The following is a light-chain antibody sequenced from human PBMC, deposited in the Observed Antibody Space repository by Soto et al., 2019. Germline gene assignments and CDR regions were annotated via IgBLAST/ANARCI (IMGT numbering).Light chain of an antibody. Sequence: DIQMTQSPSSLSASVGDRVTITCRASQSISSYLNWYQEKPGKAPKLLIYAASSLQSGVPSRFSGSGSETDFTLTISSLQPEDFATYYCQQSYSTPITFDQGTRLEIK. CDR2: AAS. CDR1: QSISSY. J-gene: IGKJ5*01. CDR3: QQSYSTPIT. V-gene: IGKV1-39*01.